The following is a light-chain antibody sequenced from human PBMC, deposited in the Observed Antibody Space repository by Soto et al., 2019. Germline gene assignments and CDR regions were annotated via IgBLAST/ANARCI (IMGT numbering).Light chain of an antibody. CDR1: QSVSSSY. J-gene: IGKJ2*01. Sequence: EIVLTQSPGTLSLSPGERATLSCRASQSVSSSYLAWYQQKPGQAPRLLIYGASNRATGIPDRFSGSGSGTDFTLTISRLEPEDFALYSCQQYGSSPYTFGQGTKLEIK. V-gene: IGKV3-20*01. CDR2: GAS. CDR3: QQYGSSPYT.